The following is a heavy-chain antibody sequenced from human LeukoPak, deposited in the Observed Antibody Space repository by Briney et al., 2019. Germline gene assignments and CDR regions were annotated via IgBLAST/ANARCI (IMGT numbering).Heavy chain of an antibody. D-gene: IGHD2-21*02. J-gene: IGHJ4*02. V-gene: IGHV5-10-1*01. Sequence: GESLKISCKGSGYSFTRYWISWVRQMPGKGLEGMGAIDPAESYATYSPSFQGHVTISADKSINTAYVHWNSLKTSDTAIFYCAVGFFGGDAFWGQGTLISVSS. CDR1: GYSFTRYW. CDR3: AVGFFGGDAF. CDR2: IDPAESYA.